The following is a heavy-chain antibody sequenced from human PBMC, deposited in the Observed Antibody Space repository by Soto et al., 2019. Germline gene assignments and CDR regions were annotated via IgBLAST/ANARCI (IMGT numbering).Heavy chain of an antibody. CDR2: ISAYNGNT. J-gene: IGHJ6*02. Sequence: SGQVSFKAACYTFTSYGISWGRQAPGQGLEWMGWISAYNGNTNYAQNLQGRVTMTTDTSTSTAYMELRSLRSDDTAVYYCARAWGPYCSSTSCYTDYYYGMDVWGQGTTVTVSS. CDR3: ARAWGPYCSSTSCYTDYYYGMDV. CDR1: CYTFTSYG. D-gene: IGHD2-2*02. V-gene: IGHV1-18*04.